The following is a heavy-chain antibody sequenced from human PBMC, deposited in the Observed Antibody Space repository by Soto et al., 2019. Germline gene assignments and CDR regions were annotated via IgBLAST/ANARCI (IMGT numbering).Heavy chain of an antibody. V-gene: IGHV1-3*01. J-gene: IGHJ4*02. CDR1: GYTLTSYA. CDR2: INAGNGNT. D-gene: IGHD5-18*01. Sequence: ASVKVSSKASGYTLTSYAMHWVRQAPGQRLEWMGWINAGNGNTKYSQKFQGRVTITRDTSASTAYMELSSLRSEDTAVYYCAREDGYSYGPSFDYWGQGTLVTVSS. CDR3: AREDGYSYGPSFDY.